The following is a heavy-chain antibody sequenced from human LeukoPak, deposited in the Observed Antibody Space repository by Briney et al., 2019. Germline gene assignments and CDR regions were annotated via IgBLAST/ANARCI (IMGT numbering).Heavy chain of an antibody. Sequence: PGGSLRLSCAASGFTVSSNYMSWVRQAPGKGLEWVSVIYSGGSTYYADSVKGRFTISRDNSKNTLYLQMNSLRAEDTAVYYCASSTGIQFNTAFDYWGQGTLVTVSS. V-gene: IGHV3-53*01. J-gene: IGHJ4*02. CDR1: GFTVSSNY. CDR3: ASSTGIQFNTAFDY. CDR2: IYSGGST. D-gene: IGHD5-18*01.